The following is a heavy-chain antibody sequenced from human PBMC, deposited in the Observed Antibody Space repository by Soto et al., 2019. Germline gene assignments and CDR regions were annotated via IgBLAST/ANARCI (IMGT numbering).Heavy chain of an antibody. CDR1: GFTVSSSY. V-gene: IGHV3-53*01. D-gene: IGHD3-3*01. CDR3: ARLGGPEVTYYDFRSGAPRPRPFDF. J-gene: IGHJ4*02. CDR2: IYSGSST. Sequence: GGSLRLSCVASGFTVSSSYMSWVRQAPGKGLEWVSVIYSGSSTFYAGSVRGRFTISRADSENTVFLQLNSLTAEDTAVYYCARLGGPEVTYYDFRSGAPRPRPFDFWGEGALVTVSS.